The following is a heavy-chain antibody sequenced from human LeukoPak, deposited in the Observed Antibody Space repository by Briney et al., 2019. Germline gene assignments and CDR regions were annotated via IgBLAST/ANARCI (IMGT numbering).Heavy chain of an antibody. CDR1: GFTFSSYA. Sequence: GGSLRLSCAASGFTFSSYAMHWVRQAPGKGLEWVAVISYDGSDKYYADSVKGRFTISRDNSKNTLYLQMNSLRAEDTAVYYCARDGSSGWTWYFDYWGQGTLVTVSS. D-gene: IGHD6-19*01. CDR3: ARDGSSGWTWYFDY. CDR2: ISYDGSDK. J-gene: IGHJ4*02. V-gene: IGHV3-30-3*01.